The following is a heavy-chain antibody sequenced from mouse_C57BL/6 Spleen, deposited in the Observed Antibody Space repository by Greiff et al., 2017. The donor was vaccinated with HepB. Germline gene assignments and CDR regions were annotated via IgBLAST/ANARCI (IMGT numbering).Heavy chain of an antibody. Sequence: ESGPGLVKPSQSLSLTCSVTGYSIPSGYYWNWIRQFPGNKLEWMGYISYDGSNKYNPSLKNRISITRDTSKNQFFLKLNSVTTEDTATYYCARISNQFPYYYAMDYWGQGTSVTVSS. J-gene: IGHJ4*01. CDR3: ARISNQFPYYYAMDY. D-gene: IGHD2-5*01. CDR2: ISYDGSN. V-gene: IGHV3-6*01. CDR1: GYSIPSGYY.